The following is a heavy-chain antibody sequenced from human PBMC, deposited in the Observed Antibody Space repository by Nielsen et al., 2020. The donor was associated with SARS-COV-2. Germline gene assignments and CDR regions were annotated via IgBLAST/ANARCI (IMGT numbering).Heavy chain of an antibody. V-gene: IGHV3-21*01. CDR1: GFSFNNHG. J-gene: IGHJ4*02. CDR3: ARDRSGFGFDF. CDR2: VSTGGDYI. D-gene: IGHD3-3*01. Sequence: GESLKISCAASGFSFNNHGMHWVRQAPGKGLEWVSSVSTGGDYIYYADLVQGRFAISRDNAKDSLYLQMNSLRVEDTAIYYCARDRSGFGFDFWGQGALVTVSS.